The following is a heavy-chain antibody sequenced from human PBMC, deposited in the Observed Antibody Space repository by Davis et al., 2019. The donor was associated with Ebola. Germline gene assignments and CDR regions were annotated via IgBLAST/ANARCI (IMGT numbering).Heavy chain of an antibody. CDR2: IKQDGSEK. CDR3: ARDRYYYDSSVYSDY. D-gene: IGHD3-22*01. J-gene: IGHJ4*02. V-gene: IGHV3-7*03. Sequence: GGSLRLSCAASGFTFSSYWMSWVRQAPGKGLEWVANIKQDGSEKYYVDSVKGRFTISRDNAKNSLYLQMSSLRAEDTAVYYCARDRYYYDSSVYSDYWGQGTLVTVSS. CDR1: GFTFSSYW.